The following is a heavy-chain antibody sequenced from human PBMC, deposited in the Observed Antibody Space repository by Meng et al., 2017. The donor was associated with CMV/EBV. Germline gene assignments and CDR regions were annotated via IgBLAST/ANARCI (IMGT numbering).Heavy chain of an antibody. J-gene: IGHJ2*01. D-gene: IGHD3-16*01. CDR2: IYYSGST. Sequence: GSLSLSCTVSGGSISSYYWSWIRQTPGKGLEWIGYIYYSGSTTYNPSLKSRVTISVDTSKNQFSLKLSSVTAADTAVYYCASAPVLGGFRWYFDLWGRGTLVTVSS. V-gene: IGHV4-59*01. CDR3: ASAPVLGGFRWYFDL. CDR1: GGSISSYY.